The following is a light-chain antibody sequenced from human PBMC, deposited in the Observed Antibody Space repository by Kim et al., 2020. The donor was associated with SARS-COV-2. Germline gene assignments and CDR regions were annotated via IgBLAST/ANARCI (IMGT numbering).Light chain of an antibody. V-gene: IGLV1-40*01. CDR1: SSNIGTVYD. CDR3: QSFDSSLSTYV. J-gene: IGLJ1*01. CDR2: GNT. Sequence: TVTISCTGSSSNIGTVYDVHLYQHLPGIAPKLLIFGNTNRPSGVPDRFSGSKSGTSASLAITGLQAEDGADYYCQSFDSSLSTYVFGSGTKVTVL.